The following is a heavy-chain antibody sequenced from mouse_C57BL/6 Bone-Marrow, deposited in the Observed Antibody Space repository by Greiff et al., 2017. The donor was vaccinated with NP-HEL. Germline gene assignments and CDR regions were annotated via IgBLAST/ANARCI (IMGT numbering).Heavy chain of an antibody. CDR2: IRLKSDNYAT. CDR3: TDDYGSSHHWYFDV. V-gene: IGHV6-3*01. D-gene: IGHD1-1*01. J-gene: IGHJ1*03. CDR1: GFTFSNYW. Sequence: DVKLQESGGGLVQPGGSMKLSCVASGFTFSNYWMNWVRQSPEKGLEWVAQIRLKSDNYATPYAESVKGRFTISRDDSKSSVYLQMNNLRAEDTGIYYCTDDYGSSHHWYFDVWGTGTTVTVSS.